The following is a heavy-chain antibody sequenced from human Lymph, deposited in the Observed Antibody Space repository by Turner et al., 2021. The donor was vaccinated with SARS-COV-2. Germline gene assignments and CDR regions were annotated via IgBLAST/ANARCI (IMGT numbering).Heavy chain of an antibody. CDR2: ISYDGSNK. CDR3: AKMGGVYCSGGNCYSGRLDY. D-gene: IGHD2-15*01. CDR1: GFTFRTYG. J-gene: IGHJ4*02. V-gene: IGHV3-30*18. Sequence: QVQLVESGGGVVQPGRSLRLCCAVSGFTFRTYGMHWVRQAPGKGLEWVAIISYDGSNKYCADSVEGRFTISRDNSKNTLYLQMNSLRAEDTAVYYCAKMGGVYCSGGNCYSGRLDYWGQGTLVTVSS.